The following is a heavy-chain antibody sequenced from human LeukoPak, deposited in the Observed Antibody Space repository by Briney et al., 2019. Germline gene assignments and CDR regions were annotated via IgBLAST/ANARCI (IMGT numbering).Heavy chain of an antibody. CDR2: INHSGST. CDR3: ARGIVVVPAAYDY. Sequence: PSETLSLTCAVYGGSFSGYYWSWTRQPPGKGLEWIGEINHSGSTSYNPSLKSRVTISVDTSKNQFSLKLSSVTAADTAVYYCARGIVVVPAAYDYWGQGTLVTVSS. J-gene: IGHJ4*02. CDR1: GGSFSGYY. V-gene: IGHV4-34*01. D-gene: IGHD2-2*01.